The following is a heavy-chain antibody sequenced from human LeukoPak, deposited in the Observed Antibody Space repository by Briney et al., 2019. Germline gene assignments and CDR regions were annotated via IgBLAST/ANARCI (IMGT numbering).Heavy chain of an antibody. CDR2: ISGSGTYI. V-gene: IGHV3-21*01. J-gene: IGHJ4*02. D-gene: IGHD3-3*01. CDR3: ARVPYCSVGRCYDFWSGFYSFHS. CDR1: GFSFSTYN. Sequence: GGSLRLSCTASGFSFSTYNMNWVRQTPEKGLEWVSSISGSGTYIYYADSVKGRFTISRDNAKNSVYLQMNSLRADDTAVYYCARVPYCSVGRCYDFWSGFYSFHSWGQGTLVTVSS.